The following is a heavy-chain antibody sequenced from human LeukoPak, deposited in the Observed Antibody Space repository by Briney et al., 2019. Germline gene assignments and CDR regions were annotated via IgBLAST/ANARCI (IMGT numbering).Heavy chain of an antibody. Sequence: PLETLSLTCAVSGGSISSYYWSWIRQPPGKGLEWIGYIYYSGSTNYNPSLKSRVTISVDTSKNQFSLKLSSVTAADTAVYYCASLIDYGDYVYAFDIWGQGTMVTVSS. J-gene: IGHJ3*02. V-gene: IGHV4-59*01. CDR1: GGSISSYY. CDR3: ASLIDYGDYVYAFDI. CDR2: IYYSGST. D-gene: IGHD4-17*01.